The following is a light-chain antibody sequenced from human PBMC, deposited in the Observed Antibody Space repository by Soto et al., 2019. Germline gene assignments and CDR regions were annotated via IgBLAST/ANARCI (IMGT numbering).Light chain of an antibody. CDR1: SSDVGGYNS. Sequence: QSVLTQPASVSGSPGQSITISCTGTSSDVGGYNSVSWYQQHPGKVPKIIICDVSFRPSGVPGRFSGSKSGNTASLTISGLQAEDEADYYCSSYSSITALVFGTGTKLTVL. CDR3: SSYSSITALV. V-gene: IGLV2-14*01. CDR2: DVS. J-gene: IGLJ1*01.